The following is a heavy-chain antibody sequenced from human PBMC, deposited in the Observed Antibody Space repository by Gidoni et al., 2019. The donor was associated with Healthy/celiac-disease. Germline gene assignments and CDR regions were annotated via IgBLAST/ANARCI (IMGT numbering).Heavy chain of an antibody. CDR3: ARVRQPLSSWYYYYMDV. J-gene: IGHJ6*03. CDR2: IKQDGSEK. V-gene: IGHV3-7*01. D-gene: IGHD2-2*01. CDR1: GFTFISSW. Sequence: EVQLVESGGGLVQPGGSLRLSCAASGFTFISSWMGWVRQAPGKGLEWVANIKQDGSEKYYVDSVKGRFTISRDNAKNSLYLQMNSLRAEDTAVYYCARVRQPLSSWYYYYMDVWGKGTTVTVSS.